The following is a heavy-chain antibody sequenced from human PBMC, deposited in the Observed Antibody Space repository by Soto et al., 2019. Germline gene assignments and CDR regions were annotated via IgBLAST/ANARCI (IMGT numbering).Heavy chain of an antibody. J-gene: IGHJ4*02. CDR1: GFTFDDYA. V-gene: IGHV3-9*01. D-gene: IGHD6-13*01. Sequence: EVQLVESGGGLVQPGRSLRLSCAASGFTFDDYAMHWVRQAPGKGLEWVSGISWNSGSIGYADSVKGRFTISRDNAKNSLYLQMNSLRAEDTALYYCARSGSSWIIPSDYWGQGTLVTVSS. CDR3: ARSGSSWIIPSDY. CDR2: ISWNSGSI.